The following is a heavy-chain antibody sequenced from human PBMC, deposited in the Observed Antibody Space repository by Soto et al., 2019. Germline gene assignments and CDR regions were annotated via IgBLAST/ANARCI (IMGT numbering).Heavy chain of an antibody. D-gene: IGHD3-9*01. J-gene: IGHJ5*02. CDR1: GYTFTGYY. CDR3: EREDGVLRYFGSWFDP. Sequence: QVQLVQSGAEVKKPGASVKVSCKASGYTFTGYYMHWVRQAPGQGLEWMGWINPNSGGTNYAQQFQGWVTMTRDTSISTAYMELGRLRSDDTAVYYCEREDGVLRYFGSWFDPWGQGTLVTVSS. CDR2: INPNSGGT. V-gene: IGHV1-2*04.